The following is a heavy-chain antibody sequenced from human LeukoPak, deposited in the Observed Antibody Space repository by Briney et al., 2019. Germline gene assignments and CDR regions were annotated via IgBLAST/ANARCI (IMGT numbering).Heavy chain of an antibody. D-gene: IGHD2-15*01. CDR3: TTDEWVVVAATKNDY. J-gene: IGHJ4*02. CDR2: IKSKTDGGTT. V-gene: IGHV3-15*01. Sequence: GGSLRLSCAASGFTFDDYVMHWVRQAPGKGLEWVGRIKSKTDGGTTDYAAPVKGRFTISRDDSKNTLYLQMNSLKTEDTAVYYCTTDEWVVVAATKNDYWGQGTLVTVSS. CDR1: GFTFDDYV.